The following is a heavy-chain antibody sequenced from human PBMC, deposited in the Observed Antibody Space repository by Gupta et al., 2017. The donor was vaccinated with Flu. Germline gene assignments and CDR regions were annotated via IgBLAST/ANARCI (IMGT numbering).Heavy chain of an antibody. CDR1: GGSISSYY. Sequence: HVQLPESGPGPVKPSETLSLTCTVSGGSISSYYWSWIRQPAGKGREWIGSIYTSGRTNDNPALKSRVTMSVDTAKNQLSLKLSSVTEEDTAVYYCARDSAWGLRALDPWGQGTMVTVCS. V-gene: IGHV4-4*07. D-gene: IGHD3-16*01. CDR3: ARDSAWGLRALDP. CDR2: IYTSGRT. J-gene: IGHJ5*02.